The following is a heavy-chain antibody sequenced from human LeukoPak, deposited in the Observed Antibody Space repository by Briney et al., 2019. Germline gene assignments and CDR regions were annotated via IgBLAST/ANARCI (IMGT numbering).Heavy chain of an antibody. D-gene: IGHD6-19*01. CDR3: AAGVGWLIDY. V-gene: IGHV3-7*01. CDR2: IEGDGSEI. Sequence: GVSLRLSCAASGFSFSSYWMSWVRQAPGKGLEWVANIEGDGSEINYMDSVKGRFTISRDNAKNSLHLQMNSLRAEDTAVYYCAAGVGWLIDYWGQGTLVTVSS. CDR1: GFSFSSYW. J-gene: IGHJ4*02.